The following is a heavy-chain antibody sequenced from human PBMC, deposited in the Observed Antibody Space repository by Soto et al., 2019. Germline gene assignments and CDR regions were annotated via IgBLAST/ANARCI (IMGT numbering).Heavy chain of an antibody. D-gene: IGHD1-26*01. CDR2: ISYDGSNK. CDR1: GFTFSSYG. V-gene: IGHV3-30*18. CDR3: ANDKVGATPAAPIYYYYYGMDV. J-gene: IGHJ6*02. Sequence: GGSLRLSCAASGFTFSSYGMHWVRQAPGKGLEWVAVISYDGSNKYYADSVKGRFTISRDNSKNTLYLQMNSLRAEDTAVYYCANDKVGATPAAPIYYYYYGMDVWGQGTTVTVSS.